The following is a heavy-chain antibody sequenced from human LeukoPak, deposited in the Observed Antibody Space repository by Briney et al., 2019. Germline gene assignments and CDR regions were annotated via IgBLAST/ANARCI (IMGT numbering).Heavy chain of an antibody. D-gene: IGHD5-24*01. CDR2: ISSSSSYI. Sequence: PGGSLRLSCAASGFTFSSYAMHWVRQAPGKGLEWVSSISSSSSYIYYADSVKGRFTISRDNAKNSLYLQMNSLRAEDTAVYYCAREGGDGYNPLGAFDIWGQGTMVTVSS. CDR1: GFTFSSYA. V-gene: IGHV3-21*01. CDR3: AREGGDGYNPLGAFDI. J-gene: IGHJ3*02.